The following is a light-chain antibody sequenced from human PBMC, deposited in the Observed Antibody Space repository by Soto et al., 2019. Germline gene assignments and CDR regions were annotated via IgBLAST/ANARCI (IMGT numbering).Light chain of an antibody. CDR3: QSYDSSLSGWL. CDR1: SSNIGAGYN. J-gene: IGLJ3*02. CDR2: GDS. Sequence: QSVLTQPPSVSGAPGQRVTIYCTGSSSNIGAGYNVHWYQQVPGTAPKLLIYGDSNRPSWVPDRFSGSKSGTSASLAITGLQAEDEADYYCQSYDSSLSGWLFGGGTKLTVL. V-gene: IGLV1-40*01.